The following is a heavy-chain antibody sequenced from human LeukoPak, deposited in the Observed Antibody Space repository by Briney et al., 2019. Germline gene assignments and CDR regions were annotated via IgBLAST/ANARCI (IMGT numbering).Heavy chain of an antibody. CDR2: INPNSGGT. Sequence: ASVKVSCKASGYTFTGYYMHWVRQAPGQGLEWMGWINPNSGGTNYAQKFQGRVTMTRDTSISTAYMELSRLRSGDTAVYYCARGGYCTNGVCYSHYYYGMDVWGQGTTVTVSS. CDR1: GYTFTGYY. V-gene: IGHV1-2*02. J-gene: IGHJ6*02. D-gene: IGHD2-8*01. CDR3: ARGGYCTNGVCYSHYYYGMDV.